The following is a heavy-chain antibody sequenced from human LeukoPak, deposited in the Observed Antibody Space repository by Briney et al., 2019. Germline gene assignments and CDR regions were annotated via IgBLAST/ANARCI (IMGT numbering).Heavy chain of an antibody. J-gene: IGHJ4*02. CDR2: LSGSGGGT. CDR3: AKNSYCGGDCYSTLDY. D-gene: IGHD2-21*02. Sequence: GGALRLSCAASGVTFSSYARSWGRQAPGKGLEWGSALSGSGGGTFYADSVKGRFTISTANSKTPLSLQMNSLRAEDTAIYYCAKNSYCGGDCYSTLDYWGQGTLVTVSS. CDR1: GVTFSSYA. V-gene: IGHV3-23*01.